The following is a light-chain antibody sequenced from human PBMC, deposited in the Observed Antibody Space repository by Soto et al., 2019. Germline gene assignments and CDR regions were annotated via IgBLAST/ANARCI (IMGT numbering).Light chain of an antibody. CDR1: QSISSW. Sequence: DIQMTQSPSTLSASVGDRVTITCRASQSISSWLAWYQQKPGKAPKLLIYKASSLESGVPSRFNGSGSGTEFTLTISSLQPDHFATDYCQQYNSMSPWTFGQGTKVEIK. V-gene: IGKV1-5*03. CDR3: QQYNSMSPWT. J-gene: IGKJ1*01. CDR2: KAS.